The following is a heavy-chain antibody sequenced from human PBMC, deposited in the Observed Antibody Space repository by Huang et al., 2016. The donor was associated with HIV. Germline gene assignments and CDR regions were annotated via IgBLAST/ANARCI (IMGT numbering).Heavy chain of an antibody. CDR2: ISSSGSTI. V-gene: IGHV3-11*04. CDR3: VREGAAADAFDI. Sequence: QVQLVESGGGLVKPGGSLRLSCAASGFTFSDYYVSWIRQGPGKGLELVSYISSSGSTIYDADAVKGRFTISRDNAKNSLYLQMNSLRAEDTAVYYCVREGAAADAFDIWGQGTMVTVSS. CDR1: GFTFSDYY. J-gene: IGHJ3*02. D-gene: IGHD6-13*01.